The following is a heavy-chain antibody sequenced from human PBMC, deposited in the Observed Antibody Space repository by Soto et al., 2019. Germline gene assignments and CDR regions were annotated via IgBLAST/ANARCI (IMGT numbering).Heavy chain of an antibody. J-gene: IGHJ4*02. CDR3: VKGEYYYDSSGYYPFDY. CDR2: ISINGGST. Sequence: PGGSLRLSCSASGFTFSIYAMHWVRQAPGKGLEYVSSISINGGSTHYADSVKGRFTISRDNSKNTQYPQMSSLRADDTALYYCVKGEYYYDSSGYYPFDYWGQGTLVTSPQ. D-gene: IGHD3-22*01. CDR1: GFTFSIYA. V-gene: IGHV3-64D*06.